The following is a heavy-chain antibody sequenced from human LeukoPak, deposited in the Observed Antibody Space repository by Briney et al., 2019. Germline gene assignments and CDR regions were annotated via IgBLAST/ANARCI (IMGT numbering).Heavy chain of an antibody. Sequence: PGGSLRLSCAAPGFTFSSYPMTWVRQAPGKGLEWVSTIGSSAGDTHYADSVKGRFTISGDNSKNSLYLQMKSLRAEDTAVYYCAKYYYTSGSSGGRVFDYWGQGTLVTVSS. J-gene: IGHJ4*02. V-gene: IGHV3-23*01. CDR2: IGSSAGDT. D-gene: IGHD3-10*01. CDR1: GFTFSSYP. CDR3: AKYYYTSGSSGGRVFDY.